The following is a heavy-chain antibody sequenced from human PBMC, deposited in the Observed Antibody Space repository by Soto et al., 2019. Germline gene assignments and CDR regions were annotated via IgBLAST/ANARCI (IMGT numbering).Heavy chain of an antibody. Sequence: EVQLVESGGGLVQPGRSLRLSCAASGFTFDDYAMHWVRQAPGKGLEWVSGISWNSGSIGYADSVKGRFTISRDNSKNSLYQPMTSLRAEDTALYYCAKDIGEYSSGFNCFDPWGQATLVTVSS. CDR1: GFTFDDYA. CDR2: ISWNSGSI. CDR3: AKDIGEYSSGFNCFDP. V-gene: IGHV3-9*01. J-gene: IGHJ5*02. D-gene: IGHD6-19*01.